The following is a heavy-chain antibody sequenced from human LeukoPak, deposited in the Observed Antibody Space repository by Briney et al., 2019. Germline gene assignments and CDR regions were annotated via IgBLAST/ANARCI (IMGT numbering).Heavy chain of an antibody. Sequence: PSETLSLTCAVSGGSISSGGYSWSWIRQPPGKGLEWIGYIYHSGSTYYNPSLKSRVTISVDTSKNQFSLKLSSVTAADTAVYYCARERVYCSGGSCYSFVLDYWGQGTLVTVSS. CDR2: IYHSGST. CDR1: GGSISSGGYS. J-gene: IGHJ4*02. V-gene: IGHV4-30-2*01. D-gene: IGHD2-15*01. CDR3: ARERVYCSGGSCYSFVLDY.